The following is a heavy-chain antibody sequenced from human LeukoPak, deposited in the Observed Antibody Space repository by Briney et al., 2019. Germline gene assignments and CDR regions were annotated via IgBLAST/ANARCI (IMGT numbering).Heavy chain of an antibody. CDR2: INSISQTI. J-gene: IGHJ4*02. CDR3: ARDHDAPGSFYDY. V-gene: IGHV3-48*02. Sequence: GGSLRLSCAASGFTFTSFAMSWVRQAPGRGLEWVSYINSISQTIYYADSVKGRFTISRDNAKNSLYLQMNSLRDEDTAVYYCARDHDAPGSFYDYWGQGTLVTVSS. CDR1: GFTFTSFA. D-gene: IGHD1-26*01.